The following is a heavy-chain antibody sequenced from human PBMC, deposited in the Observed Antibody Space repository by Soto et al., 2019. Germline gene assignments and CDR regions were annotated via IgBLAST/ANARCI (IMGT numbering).Heavy chain of an antibody. V-gene: IGHV4-59*01. J-gene: IGHJ4*02. CDR3: ARSRGSTRSFDY. Sequence: SETLSLTCTVSGGSISTYWWSWIRQPPRKGLEWIGYIYYSGSTNYNPSLKSRVTISVDTSKNQFSLKLTSVTAAGTAVYYCARSRGSTRSFDYWGQGTLVTVSS. D-gene: IGHD2-15*01. CDR2: IYYSGST. CDR1: GGSISTYW.